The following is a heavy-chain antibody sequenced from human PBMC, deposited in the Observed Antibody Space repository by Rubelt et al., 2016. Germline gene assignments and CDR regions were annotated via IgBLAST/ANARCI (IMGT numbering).Heavy chain of an antibody. J-gene: IGHJ3*02. V-gene: IGHV3-30*04. Sequence: QVQLVESGGGVVQPGRSLRLSCAASGFTFSSYAMHWVRQAPGKGLEWVAVISYDGSNKYYADSVKGRFTISRDNSKNTLYLQMNSLRAEETAVYYCARDCYYDSSGDSAFDIWGQGTMVTVSS. D-gene: IGHD3-22*01. CDR1: GFTFSSYA. CDR2: ISYDGSNK. CDR3: ARDCYYDSSGDSAFDI.